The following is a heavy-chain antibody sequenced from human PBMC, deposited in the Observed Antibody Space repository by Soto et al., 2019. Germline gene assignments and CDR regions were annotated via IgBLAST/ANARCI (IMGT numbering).Heavy chain of an antibody. CDR3: ARGRSGTIFGVVIRMDV. CDR2: ISAYNGNT. J-gene: IGHJ6*02. D-gene: IGHD3-3*01. CDR1: GYTFTSYG. V-gene: IGHV1-18*01. Sequence: ASVKVSCKASGYTFTSYGISWVRQAPGQGLEWMGWISAYNGNTNYAQKLQGRVTMTTDTSTSTAYMELRSPRSDDTAVYYCARGRSGTIFGVVIRMDVWGQGTTVTVSS.